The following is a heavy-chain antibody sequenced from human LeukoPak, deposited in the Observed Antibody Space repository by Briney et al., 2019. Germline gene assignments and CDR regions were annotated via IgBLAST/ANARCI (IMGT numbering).Heavy chain of an antibody. V-gene: IGHV4-30-4*08. D-gene: IGHD3-3*01. CDR2: IYHSGNT. CDR3: ARGGTRITIVGVIINDFDY. CDR1: GGSISSGDYY. J-gene: IGHJ4*02. Sequence: SQTLSLTCTVSGGSISSGDYYWSWIRQPPGKGQEWIGYIYHSGNTYYNPSFKSRLTISVDTPRNQFSLKLRSVTAADTAVYYCARGGTRITIVGVIINDFDYWGQGTLVTVSS.